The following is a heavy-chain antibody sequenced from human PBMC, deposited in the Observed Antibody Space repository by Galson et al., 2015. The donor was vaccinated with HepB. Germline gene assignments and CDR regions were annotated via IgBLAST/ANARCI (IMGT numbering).Heavy chain of an antibody. Sequence: SLRLSCAASGFTFSSYAMHWVRQAPGEGLEWVAVISYDGGNKYYADSVKGRFTISRDNSKNTLYLQMNSLRAEDTAVYFCARCLGDYLGWFDPWGQGTLVTVSS. CDR2: ISYDGGNK. J-gene: IGHJ5*02. V-gene: IGHV3-30-3*01. D-gene: IGHD3-16*01. CDR1: GFTFSSYA. CDR3: ARCLGDYLGWFDP.